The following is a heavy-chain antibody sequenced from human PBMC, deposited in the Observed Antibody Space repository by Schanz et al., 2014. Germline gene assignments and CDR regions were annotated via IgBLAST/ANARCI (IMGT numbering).Heavy chain of an antibody. J-gene: IGHJ4*02. CDR2: ISASGGST. V-gene: IGHV3-23*04. CDR3: AKDPSHGDYDYYFDY. CDR1: GFTFSKYW. D-gene: IGHD3-22*01. Sequence: EVQLVESGGGLVQPGGSLRLSCGGSGFTFSKYWMSWVRQAPGKGLEWVSTISASGGSTYYADSVKGRFTISRDNAKNSLYLQMNSLRAEDTAVYYCAKDPSHGDYDYYFDYWGQGTLVTVSS.